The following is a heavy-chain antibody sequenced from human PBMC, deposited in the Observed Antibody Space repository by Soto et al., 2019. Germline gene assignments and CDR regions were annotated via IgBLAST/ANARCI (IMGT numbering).Heavy chain of an antibody. D-gene: IGHD2-8*01. J-gene: IGHJ6*02. CDR2: ISYDGSNK. V-gene: IGHV3-30-3*01. CDR3: ARDGNGGYYYCGMDV. Sequence: QVQLVESGGGVVQPGRSLRLSCAASGFTFSSYAMHWVRQAPGKGLEWVAVISYDGSNKYYADSVKGRFTMSRDNAKNTVYLPMNSLRAEDTAVYYCARDGNGGYYYCGMDVWGQGTTVTVS. CDR1: GFTFSSYA.